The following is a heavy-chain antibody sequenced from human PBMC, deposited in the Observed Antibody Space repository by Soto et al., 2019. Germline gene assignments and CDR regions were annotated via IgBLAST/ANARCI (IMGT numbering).Heavy chain of an antibody. CDR2: INACNGNT. Sequence: ASVKVSCKASGYSFTSYAIHWMRQAPGQRLEWMGWINACNGNTKYPQKFQGRVTLTRDTSTSTVYMEVRSLRSEDTAVYYCARADYSYESSGYYPAEYWG. V-gene: IGHV1-3*01. J-gene: IGHJ4*01. CDR1: GYSFTSYA. CDR3: ARADYSYESSGYYPAEY. D-gene: IGHD3-22*01.